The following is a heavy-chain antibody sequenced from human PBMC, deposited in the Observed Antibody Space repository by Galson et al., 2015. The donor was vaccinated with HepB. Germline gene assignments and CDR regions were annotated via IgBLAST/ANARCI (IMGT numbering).Heavy chain of an antibody. Sequence: SVTVSCKASGSTFTSYYMHWVRQAPGQGLEWMGIINPSGGSTSYAQKFQGRVTMTRDTSTRTVYMELSSLRSEDTAVYYCARASPEVGATTGDYWGQGTLVTVSS. CDR1: GSTFTSYY. D-gene: IGHD1-26*01. J-gene: IGHJ4*02. V-gene: IGHV1-46*03. CDR3: ARASPEVGATTGDY. CDR2: INPSGGST.